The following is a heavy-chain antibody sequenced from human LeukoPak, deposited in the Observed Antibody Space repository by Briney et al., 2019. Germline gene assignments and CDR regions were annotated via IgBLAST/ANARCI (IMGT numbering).Heavy chain of an antibody. D-gene: IGHD3-3*01. Sequence: GGSLRLSCAASGFTFSSYWMSWVRQAPGKGLEWVANIKQDGSEKYYVDSVKGRFTISRDNAKNSLYLQMNSLRAEDTAVYYCARDRGHYDFWSGSLYWGQGTLVTVPS. V-gene: IGHV3-7*01. CDR1: GFTFSSYW. CDR3: ARDRGHYDFWSGSLY. J-gene: IGHJ4*02. CDR2: IKQDGSEK.